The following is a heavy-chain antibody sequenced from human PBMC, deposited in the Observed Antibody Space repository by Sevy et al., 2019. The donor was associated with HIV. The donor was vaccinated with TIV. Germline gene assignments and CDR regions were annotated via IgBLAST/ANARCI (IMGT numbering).Heavy chain of an antibody. D-gene: IGHD6-13*01. CDR2: IKQDGSEK. J-gene: IGHJ6*02. CDR1: GFTFSSYW. Sequence: GGSLRLSCAASGFTFSSYWMSWVRQAPGKGLEWVVNIKQDGSEKYYVDSVKGRFTISRDNAKNSLYLQMNSLRAEDTAVYYCARSTGYSSSWYYYYGMDVWGQGTTVTVSS. V-gene: IGHV3-7*01. CDR3: ARSTGYSSSWYYYYGMDV.